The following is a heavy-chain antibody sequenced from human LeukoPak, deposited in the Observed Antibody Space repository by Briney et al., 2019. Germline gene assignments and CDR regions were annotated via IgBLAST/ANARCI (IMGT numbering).Heavy chain of an antibody. CDR1: GGTFSSYA. V-gene: IGHV1-69*04. CDR3: ARARSYSTVTPFYYYGMDV. J-gene: IGHJ6*02. Sequence: SVKVSCKASGGTFSSYAISWVRQAPGQGLEWMGRIIPILGIANYAQKFQGRVTITAVKSTSTAYMELSSLRSEDTAVYYCARARSYSTVTPFYYYGMDVWGQGTTVTVSS. D-gene: IGHD4-17*01. CDR2: IIPILGIA.